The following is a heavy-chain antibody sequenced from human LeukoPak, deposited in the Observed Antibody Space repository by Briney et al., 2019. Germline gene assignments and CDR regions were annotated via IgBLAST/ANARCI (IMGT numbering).Heavy chain of an antibody. J-gene: IGHJ4*02. D-gene: IGHD3-10*01. CDR3: ASGMIRGIAPIVVDY. Sequence: PSETLSLTCTVSSGSISTSNYYWGWVRQPPGKALEWIGNIFYSGSTYYSPSLKSRVTISLDTSRNQFSLKVTSVTAADTAVYYCASGMIRGIAPIVVDYWGQGTLVTGSS. V-gene: IGHV4-39*07. CDR1: SGSISTSNYY. CDR2: IFYSGST.